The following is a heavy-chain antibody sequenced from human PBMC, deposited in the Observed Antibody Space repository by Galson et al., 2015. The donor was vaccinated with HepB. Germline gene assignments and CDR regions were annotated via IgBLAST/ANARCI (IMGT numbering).Heavy chain of an antibody. CDR2: IIPILGIA. CDR1: GGTFSSYA. V-gene: IGHV1-69*04. CDR3: ARDFGSPPDLNWFDP. Sequence: SVKVSCKASGGTFSSYAISWVRQAPGQGLEWMGRIIPILGIANYAQKFQGRVTITADKSTSTAYMELSSLRSEDTAVYYCARDFGSPPDLNWFDPWGQGTLVTVSS. D-gene: IGHD3-10*01. J-gene: IGHJ5*02.